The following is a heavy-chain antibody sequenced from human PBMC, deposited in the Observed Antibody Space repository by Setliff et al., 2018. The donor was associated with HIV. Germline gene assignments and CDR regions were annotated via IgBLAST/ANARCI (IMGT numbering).Heavy chain of an antibody. V-gene: IGHV4-59*01. CDR3: ARGYYNFWSGYPPLDY. CDR1: GGSISSYY. J-gene: IGHJ4*02. D-gene: IGHD3-3*01. CDR2: IYYSGST. Sequence: PSETLSLTCPVSGGSISSYYWSWIRQPPGKGLEWIGYIYYSGSTNYNPSLKSRVTISVDTSKNQFSLKLSSVTAADTAVYYCARGYYNFWSGYPPLDYWGQGTLVTVSS.